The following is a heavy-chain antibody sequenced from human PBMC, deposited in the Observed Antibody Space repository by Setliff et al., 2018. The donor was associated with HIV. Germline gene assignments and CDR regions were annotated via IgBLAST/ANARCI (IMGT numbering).Heavy chain of an antibody. CDR2: MFHSGNT. CDR3: ARAGDSRAYYSLDS. V-gene: IGHV4-38-2*01. D-gene: IGHD3-22*01. J-gene: IGHJ4*02. CDR1: GYSISNGYY. Sequence: SETLSLTCAVSGYSISNGYYWGWLRQSPGKGLEWIGSMFHSGNTYYNPSLESRVSMSVDTSTNQVSLQLSSVTAADTAMYYCARAGDSRAYYSLDSWGQGTLVTVSS.